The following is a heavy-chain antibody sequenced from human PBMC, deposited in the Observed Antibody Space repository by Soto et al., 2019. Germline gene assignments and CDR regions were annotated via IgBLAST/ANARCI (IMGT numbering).Heavy chain of an antibody. J-gene: IGHJ6*02. D-gene: IGHD2-15*01. CDR3: ARDKGYCSGGRCYSPGVYYYYGMDV. CDR2: IIPIFGTA. CDR1: GGTFSSYA. V-gene: IGHV1-69*01. Sequence: QVQLVQSGAEVKKPGSSVKVSCKASGGTFSSYAISWVRQAPGQGLEWMGGIIPIFGTANYAQKFQGRVTITADESTSTAYMELSSLRAEDTAVYYCARDKGYCSGGRCYSPGVYYYYGMDVWGQGTTVTVSS.